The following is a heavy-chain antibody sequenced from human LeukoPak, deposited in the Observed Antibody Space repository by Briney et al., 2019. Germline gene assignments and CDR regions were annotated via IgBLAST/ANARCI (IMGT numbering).Heavy chain of an antibody. CDR1: GFTFSSYW. CDR2: INSDGSST. V-gene: IGHV3-74*01. J-gene: IGHJ4*02. CDR3: ARGGSGWYVGGSFDY. D-gene: IGHD6-19*01. Sequence: GGSLRLSCTASGFTFSSYWMHWVRQAPGKGLVWVSRINSDGSSTSYADSVKGRFTISRDNAKNTLYLQMNSLRAEDTAVYYCARGGSGWYVGGSFDYWGQGTLVTVSS.